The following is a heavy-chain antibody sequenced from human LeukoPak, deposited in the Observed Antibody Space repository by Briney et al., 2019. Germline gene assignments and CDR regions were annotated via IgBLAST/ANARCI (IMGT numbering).Heavy chain of an antibody. CDR2: INHSGST. D-gene: IGHD4-23*01. CDR3: ARNYGGNSEAFDI. V-gene: IGHV4-34*01. CDR1: GGSFSGYY. J-gene: IGHJ3*02. Sequence: SETLSLTCAVYGGSFSGYYWSWIRQPPGKGLEWIGEINHSGSTNYNPSLKSRVTISVDTSKNQFSLKLSSVTAADTAVYYCARNYGGNSEAFDIWGQGTMVTVSS.